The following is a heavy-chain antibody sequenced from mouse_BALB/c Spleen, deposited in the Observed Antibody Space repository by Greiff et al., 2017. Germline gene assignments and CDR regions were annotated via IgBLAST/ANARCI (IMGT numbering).Heavy chain of an antibody. CDR3: ARGDGSTAYWYFDV. J-gene: IGHJ1*01. CDR2: ISSGGST. Sequence: EVHLVESGGGLVKPGGSLKLSCAASGFTFSSYAMSWVRQTPEKRLEWVASISSGGSTYYPDSVKGRFTISRDNARNILYLQMSSLRSEDTAMYYCARGDGSTAYWYFDVWGAGTTVTVSS. D-gene: IGHD1-1*01. CDR1: GFTFSSYA. V-gene: IGHV5-6-5*01.